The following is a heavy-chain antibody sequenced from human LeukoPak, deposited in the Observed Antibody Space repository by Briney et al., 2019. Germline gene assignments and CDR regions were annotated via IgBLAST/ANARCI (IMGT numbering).Heavy chain of an antibody. Sequence: SETLSLTCTVSGGSISSYYWSWIRQPPGKGLEWIGYIYYSGSTNYNPSLKSRVTISVDTSKNQFSLKLSSVTAADTAVYYCARLNAVKPVSSRGYYYGMDVWGQGTTVTVSS. D-gene: IGHD1-14*01. CDR2: IYYSGST. CDR3: ARLNAVKPVSSRGYYYGMDV. V-gene: IGHV4-59*01. CDR1: GGSISSYY. J-gene: IGHJ6*02.